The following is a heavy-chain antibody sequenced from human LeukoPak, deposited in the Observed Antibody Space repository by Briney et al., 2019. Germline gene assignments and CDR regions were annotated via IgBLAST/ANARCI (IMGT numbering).Heavy chain of an antibody. D-gene: IGHD2-2*01. V-gene: IGHV4-59*12. CDR3: ARDSHCSSTSCSYGMDV. Sequence: SETLSLTCTVSGGSISSYYWSWIRQPPGKGLEWIGYIYYSGSTNYNPSLKSRATISVDTSKNQFSLKLSSVTAADTAVYYCARDSHCSSTSCSYGMDVWGQGTTVTVSS. CDR2: IYYSGST. J-gene: IGHJ6*02. CDR1: GGSISSYY.